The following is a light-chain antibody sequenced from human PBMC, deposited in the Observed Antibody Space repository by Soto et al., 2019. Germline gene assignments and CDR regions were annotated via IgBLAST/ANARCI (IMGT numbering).Light chain of an antibody. CDR1: SNDVGSSNH. J-gene: IGLJ1*01. Sequence: QSALTQPASVSGSPVQSITISCTGTSNDVGSSNHVSWYQQYPGKVPKLMIYEVSVRPSGGSNRFSGSKSGNTASLTISGLQAEDGADYYCSSYTSSSTAYVFGAGTKVTVL. V-gene: IGLV2-14*01. CDR3: SSYTSSSTAYV. CDR2: EVS.